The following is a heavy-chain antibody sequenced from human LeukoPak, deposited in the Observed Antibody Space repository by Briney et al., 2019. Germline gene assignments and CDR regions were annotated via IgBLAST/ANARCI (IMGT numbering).Heavy chain of an antibody. D-gene: IGHD5-24*01. CDR3: ARREAMATLLY. CDR2: IYPGDSNT. J-gene: IGHJ4*02. CDR1: ENSFTSYW. V-gene: IGHV5-51*01. Sequence: GESLKISCKGSENSFTSYWIGWVRQMPGKGLEWMGIIYPGDSNTRYSPSFQDQVTISVDMSISTTYLQWSSLKASDTAMYYCARREAMATLLYWGQGTLVTVSS.